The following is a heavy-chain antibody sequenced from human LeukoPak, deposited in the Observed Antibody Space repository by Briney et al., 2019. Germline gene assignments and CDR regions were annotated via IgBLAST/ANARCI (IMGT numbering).Heavy chain of an antibody. Sequence: ASVKVSCKASGYTFTSYDINWVRQATGQGLEWMGWMNPNSGNTGYAQKFQGRVTMTRNTSISTAYMELSSLRSEDTAVYYCARGLKATYDFWSGYYFPYDYWGQGTLDTVSS. D-gene: IGHD3-3*01. CDR1: GYTFTSYD. J-gene: IGHJ4*02. CDR3: ARGLKATYDFWSGYYFPYDY. CDR2: MNPNSGNT. V-gene: IGHV1-8*01.